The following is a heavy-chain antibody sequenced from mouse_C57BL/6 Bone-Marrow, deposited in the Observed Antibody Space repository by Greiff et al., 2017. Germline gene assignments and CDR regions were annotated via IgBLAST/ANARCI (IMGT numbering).Heavy chain of an antibody. Sequence: EVKLVESGGGLVQPGGSLSLSCAASGFTFTDYYMSWVRQPPGQALEWLGFISNTANGYTTEYSASVKGRFTISRDNSQSILYLQMNALRAEDSATYYCARSHGYLLYFDVWGTGTTVTVSS. D-gene: IGHD2-2*01. CDR1: GFTFTDYY. V-gene: IGHV7-3*01. CDR2: ISNTANGYTT. J-gene: IGHJ1*03. CDR3: ARSHGYLLYFDV.